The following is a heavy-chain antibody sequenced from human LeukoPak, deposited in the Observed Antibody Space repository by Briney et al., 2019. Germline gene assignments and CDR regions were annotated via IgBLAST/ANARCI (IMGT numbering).Heavy chain of an antibody. CDR3: ARDGAGYSGYDYLFDY. CDR2: INAGNGNT. V-gene: IGHV1-3*01. J-gene: IGHJ4*02. D-gene: IGHD5-12*01. Sequence: ASVKVSCKASGGTFSSYAMHWVRQAPGQRLEWMGWINAGNGNTKYSQKFQGRVTITRDTSASTAYMELSSLRSEDTAVYYCARDGAGYSGYDYLFDYWGQGTLVTVSS. CDR1: GGTFSSYA.